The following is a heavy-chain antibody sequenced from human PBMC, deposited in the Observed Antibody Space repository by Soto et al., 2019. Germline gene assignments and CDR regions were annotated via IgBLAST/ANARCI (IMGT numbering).Heavy chain of an antibody. V-gene: IGHV4-38-2*02. CDR2: IYHSGST. J-gene: IGHJ5*02. CDR3: ARDPPPYAFWSGYYVAFDP. Sequence: SETLSLTCAVSGYSISSGYYWGWIRPPPGKGLEGIGSIYHSGSTYYNPSLKSRVTISVDTSKNQFSLKLSSVTAADTAVYYCARDPPPYAFWSGYYVAFDPGGQGTLVTVSS. CDR1: GYSISSGYY. D-gene: IGHD3-3*01.